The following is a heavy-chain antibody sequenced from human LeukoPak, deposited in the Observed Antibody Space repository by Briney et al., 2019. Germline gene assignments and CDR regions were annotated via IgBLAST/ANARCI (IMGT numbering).Heavy chain of an antibody. CDR2: INPNTNGT. CDR3: ARVLSSNIDY. CDR1: GYTFTGYF. Sequence: ASVKLFCKASGYTFTGYFIHWVRQAPGQGLEWMGWINPNTNGTNYAQKFQGRLTMTRDTSISTAYMELSRLRSDDTAVYYCARVLSSNIDYWGQGTPVTVSS. V-gene: IGHV1-2*02. D-gene: IGHD2/OR15-2a*01. J-gene: IGHJ4*02.